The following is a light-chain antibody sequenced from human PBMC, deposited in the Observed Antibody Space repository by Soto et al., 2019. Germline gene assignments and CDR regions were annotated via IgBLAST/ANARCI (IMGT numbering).Light chain of an antibody. CDR3: QQYNNWRT. Sequence: EIVLTQSPATLSLSPGERATLSCRASHTVGTYLAWFRQTPGQAPRLLIYDTSIRATGIPARFSGSGSGTEFTLTISSLQSEDSAVYYCQQYNNWRTFGQGTKVDIK. V-gene: IGKV3-11*01. CDR1: HTVGTY. CDR2: DTS. J-gene: IGKJ1*01.